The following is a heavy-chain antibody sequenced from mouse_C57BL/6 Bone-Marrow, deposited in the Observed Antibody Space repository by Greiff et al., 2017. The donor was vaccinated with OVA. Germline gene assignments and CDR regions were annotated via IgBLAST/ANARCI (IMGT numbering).Heavy chain of an antibody. D-gene: IGHD1-1*01. CDR3: ARKGYGSSYWYFDV. CDR1: GFSLTSYG. CDR2: IWSGGST. J-gene: IGHJ1*03. V-gene: IGHV2-2*01. Sequence: HVMLVESGPGLVQPSHSLSITCTVSGFSLTSYGVHWVRQSPGKGLEWLGVIWSGGSTDYNAAFISRLSISKDNSKSQVFFKMNRLQADDTAIYYCARKGYGSSYWYFDVWGTGTTVTVSS.